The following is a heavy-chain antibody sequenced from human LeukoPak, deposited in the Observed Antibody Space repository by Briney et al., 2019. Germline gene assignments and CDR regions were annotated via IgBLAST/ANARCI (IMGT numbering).Heavy chain of an antibody. CDR3: ARDTQRSYDFWSGYNTDFDY. CDR1: GFTFSSYS. Sequence: GGSLRLSCAASGFTFSSYSMNWVRQAPGKGLEWVSSISSSSSYIYYADSVKGRFTISRDNAKNSLYLQMNSLRAEDTAVYYCARDTQRSYDFWSGYNTDFDYWGQGTPVTVSS. D-gene: IGHD3-3*01. V-gene: IGHV3-21*01. J-gene: IGHJ4*02. CDR2: ISSSSSYI.